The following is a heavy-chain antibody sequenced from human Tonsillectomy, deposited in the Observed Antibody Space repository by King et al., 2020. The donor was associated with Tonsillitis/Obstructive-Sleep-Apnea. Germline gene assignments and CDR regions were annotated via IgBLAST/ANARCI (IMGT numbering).Heavy chain of an antibody. V-gene: IGHV4-34*01. CDR3: ARGGNLDSFDI. CDR2: INHSGST. Sequence: VQLQQWGAGLLKASETLSLTCAVYGGSFSVYYWTWIRQPPEKGLEWIGEINHSGSTNYNPSLKSRVTRSVDTSKNQFSLKLSSVTAADTAVYYCARGGNLDSFDIWGQGTMVTVSS. D-gene: IGHD4-23*01. CDR1: GGSFSVYY. J-gene: IGHJ3*02.